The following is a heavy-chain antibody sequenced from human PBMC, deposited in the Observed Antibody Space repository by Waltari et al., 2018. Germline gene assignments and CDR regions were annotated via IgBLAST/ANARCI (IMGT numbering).Heavy chain of an antibody. D-gene: IGHD5-12*01. CDR3: ARGAARDGYNI. CDR2: IKHSGST. V-gene: IGHV4-34*01. CDR1: GGSFSGYY. J-gene: IGHJ4*02. Sequence: QVQLQQWGAGLLKPSETLSLTCAVYGGSFSGYYWSWIRQPPGKGLEWIGEIKHSGSTKYNPSLKSRVTISVDTSKNQFSLKLSSVTAADTAVYYCARGAARDGYNIWGQGTLVTVSS.